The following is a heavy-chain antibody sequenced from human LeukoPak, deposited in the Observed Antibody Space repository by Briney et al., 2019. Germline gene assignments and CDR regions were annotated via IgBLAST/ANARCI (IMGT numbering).Heavy chain of an antibody. J-gene: IGHJ4*02. V-gene: IGHV1-2*02. CDR2: INPNIGGT. CDR3: TRGRGFMIMLGGVIEGAYFDY. D-gene: IGHD3-16*02. Sequence: ASVKVCCKASGYTLTGYYMHWGRQAPGQGLGWLGWINPNIGGTNYAQKFQGRVTMTRDTSISTACMELSRLRSDDPAVYYCTRGRGFMIMLGGVIEGAYFDYWGQGTLVTVSS. CDR1: GYTLTGYY.